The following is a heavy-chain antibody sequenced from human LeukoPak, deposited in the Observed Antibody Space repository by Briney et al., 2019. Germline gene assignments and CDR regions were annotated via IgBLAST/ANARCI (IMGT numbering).Heavy chain of an antibody. Sequence: SETLSLTCTVSGGSISSSSYYWGWIRQPPGKGLEWNGSVYYSGSTYYNPSLKSRVTISVDTSKNQFSLKLSSVTAADTSVYYCARAGLETYYGKSYFDYWGQGTLVTVSS. CDR2: VYYSGST. J-gene: IGHJ4*02. D-gene: IGHD3-10*01. CDR3: ARAGLETYYGKSYFDY. V-gene: IGHV4-39*01. CDR1: GGSISSSSYY.